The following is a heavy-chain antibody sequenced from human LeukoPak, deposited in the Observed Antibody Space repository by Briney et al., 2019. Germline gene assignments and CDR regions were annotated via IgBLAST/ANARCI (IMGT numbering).Heavy chain of an antibody. V-gene: IGHV4-59*01. CDR3: ARVATMVRGSNGMDV. CDR1: GGSISNYY. J-gene: IGHJ6*04. CDR2: IYYSGST. D-gene: IGHD3-10*01. Sequence: SETLSLTCTVSGGSISNYYWTWIRQPPGKGLEWIGYIYYSGSTNYNPSLRSRATISVDTSKKQSSLNLSSVTAADTALYYCARVATMVRGSNGMDVWGKGTTVTVSS.